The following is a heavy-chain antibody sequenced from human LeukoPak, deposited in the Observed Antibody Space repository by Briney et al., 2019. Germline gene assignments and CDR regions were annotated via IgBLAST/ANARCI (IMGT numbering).Heavy chain of an antibody. V-gene: IGHV3-21*01. CDR3: ARVKRTLIRHLFDSSSWYYFDY. CDR1: GFTFSSYS. D-gene: IGHD6-13*01. Sequence: GGSLRLSCAASGFTFSSYSMNWVRQAPGEGLEWVSSISKNSGYIYYADSVKGRFTISRDNAKNTLYLQMNSLRAEDTAVYYCARVKRTLIRHLFDSSSWYYFDYWGQGTLVTVSS. CDR2: ISKNSGYI. J-gene: IGHJ4*02.